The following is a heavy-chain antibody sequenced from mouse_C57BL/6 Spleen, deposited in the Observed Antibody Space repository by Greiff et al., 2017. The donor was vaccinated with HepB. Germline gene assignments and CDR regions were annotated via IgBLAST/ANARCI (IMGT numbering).Heavy chain of an antibody. CDR1: GYTFTSYW. V-gene: IGHV1-72*01. CDR2: IDPNSGGN. CDR3: ATATGGWFAY. Sequence: VQLQQSGAELVKPGASVKLSCKASGYTFTSYWMHWVKQRPGRGLEWIGRIDPNSGGNKYNEKFKSKATLTVDKPSSPAYMQLSSLTSEDSSVYACATATGGWFAYWGQGTLVTVSA. J-gene: IGHJ3*01.